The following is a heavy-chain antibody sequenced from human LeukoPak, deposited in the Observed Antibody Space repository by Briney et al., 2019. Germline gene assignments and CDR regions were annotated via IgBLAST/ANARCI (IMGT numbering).Heavy chain of an antibody. CDR1: GFTFSSYS. J-gene: IGHJ5*02. CDR3: ARGPGSGRNYNWFDP. CDR2: ISSSSSYI. D-gene: IGHD3-10*01. V-gene: IGHV3-21*01. Sequence: GGSLRLSCAASGFTFSSYSMNWVRQAPGKGLEWVSSISSSSSYIYYADSVKGRFTISRDNAKNSLYLQMNSLRAEDTAVYYCARGPGSGRNYNWFDPWGQGTLVTVSS.